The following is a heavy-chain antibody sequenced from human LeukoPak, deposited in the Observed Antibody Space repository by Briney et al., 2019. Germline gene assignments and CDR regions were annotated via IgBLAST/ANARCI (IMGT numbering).Heavy chain of an antibody. Sequence: SETLSLTCTVSGGSISSYYWSWIRQPPGKGLEWIGYIYCSGSTNYNPSLKSRVTISVDTSKNQFSLKLSSVTAADTAVYYCARGYSSSWYWFDPWGQGTLVTVSS. CDR2: IYCSGST. CDR1: GGSISSYY. D-gene: IGHD6-13*01. CDR3: ARGYSSSWYWFDP. J-gene: IGHJ5*02. V-gene: IGHV4-59*01.